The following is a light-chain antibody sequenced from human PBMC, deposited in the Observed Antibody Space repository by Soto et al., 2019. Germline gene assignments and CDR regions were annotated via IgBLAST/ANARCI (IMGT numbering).Light chain of an antibody. Sequence: EIVLTQSPATLSSSPGERATLSCRASQSVSSYLAWYQQKPGQAPRLLIYDASNRATGIPARFSGSGSGTDFTLTISSLEPEDFAVYYCQQRSDWSWTFGQGTKV. CDR1: QSVSSY. V-gene: IGKV3-11*01. CDR2: DAS. J-gene: IGKJ1*01. CDR3: QQRSDWSWT.